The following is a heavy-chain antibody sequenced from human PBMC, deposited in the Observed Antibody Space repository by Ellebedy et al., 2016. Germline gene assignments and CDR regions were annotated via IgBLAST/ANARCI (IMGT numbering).Heavy chain of an antibody. CDR2: IYYSGST. Sequence: GSLRLSCTVSGGSISSSSYYWGWIRQPPGKGLEWIGSIYYSGSTYYNPSLKSRVTISVDTSKNQFSLKLSSVTAADTAVYYCARDNMGSLDYWGQGTLVTVSS. CDR1: GGSISSSSYY. CDR3: ARDNMGSLDY. D-gene: IGHD3-10*01. V-gene: IGHV4-39*02. J-gene: IGHJ4*02.